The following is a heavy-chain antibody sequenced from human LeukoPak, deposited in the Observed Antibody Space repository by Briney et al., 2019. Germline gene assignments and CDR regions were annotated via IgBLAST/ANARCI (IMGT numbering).Heavy chain of an antibody. Sequence: AGGSLRLSCAASGFTFSSYAMSWVRQAPGKGLEWVSAISGSDGSTYYADSVKGRFTISRDNSKNTLYLQMNSLRAEDTAVYYCAKVPITMIVVVPRSYWYFDLWGRGTLVTVSS. V-gene: IGHV3-23*01. CDR2: ISGSDGST. D-gene: IGHD3-22*01. J-gene: IGHJ2*01. CDR3: AKVPITMIVVVPRSYWYFDL. CDR1: GFTFSSYA.